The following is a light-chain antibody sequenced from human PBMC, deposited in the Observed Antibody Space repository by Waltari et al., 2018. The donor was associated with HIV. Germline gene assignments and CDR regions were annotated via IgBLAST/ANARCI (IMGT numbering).Light chain of an antibody. J-gene: IGLJ1*01. CDR2: EVT. CDR3: CSCPRSGIRYV. Sequence: QSALTQPASVSGSPGQSITISSTGTSSNVGSDDLVSGYQQHPGEAPTLMVYEVTKRPSGGSHRCSGSKSGSTASLTITGVQAEDEADYYCCSCPRSGIRYVFGTGTKVTVL. V-gene: IGLV2-23*02. CDR1: SSNVGSDDL.